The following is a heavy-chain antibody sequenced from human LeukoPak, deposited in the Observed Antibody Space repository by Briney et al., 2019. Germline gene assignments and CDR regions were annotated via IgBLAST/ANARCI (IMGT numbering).Heavy chain of an antibody. V-gene: IGHV1-2*02. CDR2: INPNSGGT. CDR3: ARDLRMYYDILTGYLKFDP. CDR1: GYTFTGYY. J-gene: IGHJ5*02. Sequence: ASVKVSCKASGYTFTGYYMHWVRQAPGQGLEWMGWINPNSGGTNYAQKFQGRVTMTRDTSISTAYMELSRLRSDDTAVYYCARDLRMYYDILTGYLKFDPWGQGTLVTVSS. D-gene: IGHD3-9*01.